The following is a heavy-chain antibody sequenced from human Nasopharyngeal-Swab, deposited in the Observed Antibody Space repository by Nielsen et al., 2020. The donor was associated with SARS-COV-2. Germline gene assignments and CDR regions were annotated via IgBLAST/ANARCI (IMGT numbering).Heavy chain of an antibody. V-gene: IGHV3-74*01. CDR2: INSDGSST. CDR3: ARGGIAAAGIDWFDP. D-gene: IGHD6-13*01. Sequence: VRQMPGKGLVWVSRINSDGSSTSYADSVKGRFTISRDNAKNTLYLQMNSLRAEDTAVYYCARGGIAAAGIDWFDPWGQGTLVTVSS. J-gene: IGHJ5*02.